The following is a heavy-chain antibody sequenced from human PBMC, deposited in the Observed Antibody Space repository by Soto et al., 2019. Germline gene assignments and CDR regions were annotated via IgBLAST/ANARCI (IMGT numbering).Heavy chain of an antibody. CDR3: ANHHNYGDYILGSFYY. J-gene: IGHJ4*02. CDR1: GFTFSSYA. D-gene: IGHD4-17*01. V-gene: IGHV3-23*01. Sequence: EVQLLESGGGLVQPGGSLRLSCAASGFTFSSYARCWIRQAPGKGLERGSAISGSGGSTYYADSVKGRFTISRDNYKNLLYLELNSMRAEDTAVYYCANHHNYGDYILGSFYYWGQGILVIVAS. CDR2: ISGSGGST.